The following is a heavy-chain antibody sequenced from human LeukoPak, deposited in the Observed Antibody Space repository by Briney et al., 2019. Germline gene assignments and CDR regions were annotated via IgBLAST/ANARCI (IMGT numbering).Heavy chain of an antibody. V-gene: IGHV3-74*01. CDR2: IKGDEIST. Sequence: GGSLRLSCVPSGFTFSSYWMHWVRQAPGKGLVWVARIKGDEISTIYADSVKGRFTISRDNAKNTINLQMNSVRAEDTAVYYCATGYINAHEHWGHGTLVTVSS. CDR3: ATGYINAHEH. J-gene: IGHJ4*01. CDR1: GFTFSSYW. D-gene: IGHD5-18*01.